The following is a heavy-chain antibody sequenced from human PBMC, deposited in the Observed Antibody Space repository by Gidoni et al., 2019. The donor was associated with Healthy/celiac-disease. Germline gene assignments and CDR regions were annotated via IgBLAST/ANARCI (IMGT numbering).Heavy chain of an antibody. CDR2: ISSSSSYI. Sequence: EVQLVESGGGLVKPGGSLRLSCAASGFTFSSYSMNWVSQARGKGLEWVSSISSSSSYIYYADSVKGRFTISRDNAKNSLYLQMNSLRAEDTAVYYCARDSNGGAYVPIPSSGDYGMDVWGQGTTVTVSS. V-gene: IGHV3-21*01. CDR3: ARDSNGGAYVPIPSSGDYGMDV. J-gene: IGHJ6*02. D-gene: IGHD3-22*01. CDR1: GFTFSSYS.